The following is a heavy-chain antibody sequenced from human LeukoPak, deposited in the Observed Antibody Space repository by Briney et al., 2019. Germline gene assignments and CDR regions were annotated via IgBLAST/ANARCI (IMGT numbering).Heavy chain of an antibody. CDR2: ISSSGTTI. J-gene: IGHJ3*02. Sequence: PVGSLRVSCVASGFFFRSYEMNWVRQAPGKRLEWVSYISSSGTTIYYADSVKGRFTISRDNTNNALYLQMNSLRAEDTAVYYCDRLRDYGGNSDGFDIWGQGTMVTVSS. D-gene: IGHD4-23*01. CDR1: GFFFRSYE. CDR3: DRLRDYGGNSDGFDI. V-gene: IGHV3-48*03.